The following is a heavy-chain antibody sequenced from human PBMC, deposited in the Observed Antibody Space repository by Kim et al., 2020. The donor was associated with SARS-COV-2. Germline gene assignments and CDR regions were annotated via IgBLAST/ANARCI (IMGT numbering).Heavy chain of an antibody. D-gene: IGHD6-19*01. V-gene: IGHV1-8*01. CDR3: TRHRSGHNDNWFDP. Sequence: ASVKVSCKASGYTFTSYDINWVRQATGQGLEWLGWMNPNSGNTGYAVKFRGRVTMTREISTSTAYMELSSLTSEDTAVYYCTRHRSGHNDNWFDPWGQGTLVTVSS. CDR2: MNPNSGNT. J-gene: IGHJ5*02. CDR1: GYTFTSYD.